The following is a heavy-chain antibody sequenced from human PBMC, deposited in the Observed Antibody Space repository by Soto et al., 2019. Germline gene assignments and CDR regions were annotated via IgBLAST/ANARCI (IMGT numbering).Heavy chain of an antibody. CDR1: NASIGTSNW. D-gene: IGHD1-1*01. J-gene: IGHJ6*02. CDR3: ARLSGTTYYYYYYGMDV. CDR2: IYHSGST. Sequence: TLSLTCSVSNASIGTSNWWSWVGQPAGKGLEWIGEIYHSGSTNYNPSLKSRVTISVDKSKNQFSLKLSSVTAADTAVYYCARLSGTTYYYYYYGMDVWGQGTTVT. V-gene: IGHV4-4*02.